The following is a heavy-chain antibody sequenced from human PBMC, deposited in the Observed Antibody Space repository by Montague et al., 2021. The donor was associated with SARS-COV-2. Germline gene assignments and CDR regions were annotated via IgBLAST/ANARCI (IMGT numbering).Heavy chain of an antibody. CDR3: ARAGRVRFLEYGMDV. CDR2: KKNSGST. Sequence: CSSTGKLPARIPACTWKKKNSGSTNYNPSLKSRVTISVDTSKKQFSLKLSSVTAADTAVYYCARAGRVRFLEYGMDVWGQGPTVTVSS. V-gene: IGHV4-59*01. J-gene: IGHJ6*02. D-gene: IGHD3-3*01.